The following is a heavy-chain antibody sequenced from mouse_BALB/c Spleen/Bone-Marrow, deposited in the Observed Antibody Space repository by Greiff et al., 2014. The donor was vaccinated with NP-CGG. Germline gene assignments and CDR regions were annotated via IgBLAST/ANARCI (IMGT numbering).Heavy chain of an antibody. CDR3: TKGLPSAY. Sequence: LKDSGSELVRPGASVKLSCKASGYTFTSYWMHWVKQRPGQGLEWIGNIYPGSGSTNYDEKFKSKATLTVDTSSSTAYMQLSSLTSEDSAVYYCTKGLPSAYWGQGTLVTVSA. J-gene: IGHJ3*01. V-gene: IGHV1S22*01. CDR2: IYPGSGST. D-gene: IGHD2-4*01. CDR1: GYTFTSYW.